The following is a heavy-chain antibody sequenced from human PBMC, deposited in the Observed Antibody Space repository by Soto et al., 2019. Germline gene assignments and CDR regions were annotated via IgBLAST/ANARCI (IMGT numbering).Heavy chain of an antibody. J-gene: IGHJ4*02. CDR3: AHTRIATAGDYFDD. D-gene: IGHD6-13*01. Sequence: QITLKESGPTLVNPTETLTLTCTFSGFSLSTSGVGVGWIRQPPGKALQWLALIYWDDDKHYSPSLKSRLTITKDTSKNQVVLTMTNMDPVDTATYFCAHTRIATAGDYFDDWGQGSLVTVSS. CDR2: IYWDDDK. V-gene: IGHV2-5*02. CDR1: GFSLSTSGVG.